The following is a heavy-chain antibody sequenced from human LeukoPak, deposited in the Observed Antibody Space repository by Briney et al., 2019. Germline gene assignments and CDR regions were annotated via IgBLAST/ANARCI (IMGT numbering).Heavy chain of an antibody. CDR2: INPSGGTT. Sequence: ASVKVSCKASGYTFTSSYIRWVRQAPGQGLEWMGIINPSGGTTIYAQKFQGRVTMTRDTSTSTVYMELSSLRSEDTAVYYCARQRGGQYEDAFDIWGQGTVVTVSS. CDR1: GYTFTSSY. D-gene: IGHD2-8*01. CDR3: ARQRGGQYEDAFDI. J-gene: IGHJ3*02. V-gene: IGHV1-46*01.